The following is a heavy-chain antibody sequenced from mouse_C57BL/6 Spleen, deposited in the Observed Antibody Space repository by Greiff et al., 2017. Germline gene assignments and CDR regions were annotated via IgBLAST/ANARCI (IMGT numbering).Heavy chain of an antibody. CDR1: GYTFTSYW. J-gene: IGHJ4*01. CDR3: ARKGILGGMDY. D-gene: IGHD3-1*01. V-gene: IGHV1-69*01. CDR2: IDPSDSYT. Sequence: VKLQQPGAELVMPGASVKLSCKASGYTFTSYWMHWVKQRPGQGLEWIGEIDPSDSYTNYNQKFKGKSTLTVDKSSSTAYMQLSSLTSEDSAVYYCARKGILGGMDYWGQGTSVTVSS.